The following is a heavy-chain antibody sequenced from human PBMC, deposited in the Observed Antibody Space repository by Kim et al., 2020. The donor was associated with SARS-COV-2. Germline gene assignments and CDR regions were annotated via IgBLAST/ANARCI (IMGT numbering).Heavy chain of an antibody. V-gene: IGHV3-64*02. CDR1: GFTFSNYA. CDR2: ISSNGGTA. Sequence: GGSLRLSCAASGFTFSNYAIHWIRQAPGQGLEYVSAISSNGGTAVYAESCKGRFTVSRDNSTNTVYLHMGSLRGDGMAVYFCAGGEISVLGAWFDPWGQGTLVTVSA. D-gene: IGHD3-16*01. J-gene: IGHJ5*02. CDR3: AGGEISVLGAWFDP.